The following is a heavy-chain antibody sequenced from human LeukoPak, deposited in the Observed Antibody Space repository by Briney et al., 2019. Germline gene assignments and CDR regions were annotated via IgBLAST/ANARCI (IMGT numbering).Heavy chain of an antibody. CDR2: IYYSGST. CDR1: GGSISSGDYY. CDR3: ARVLLLWFGELSYFDY. J-gene: IGHJ4*02. D-gene: IGHD3-10*01. V-gene: IGHV4-30-4*01. Sequence: SETLSLTCTVSGGSISSGDYYWGWIRQPPGKGLEWIGYIYYSGSTYYNPSLKSRVTISVDTSKNQFSLKLSSVTAADTAVYYCARVLLLWFGELSYFDYWGQGTLVTVSS.